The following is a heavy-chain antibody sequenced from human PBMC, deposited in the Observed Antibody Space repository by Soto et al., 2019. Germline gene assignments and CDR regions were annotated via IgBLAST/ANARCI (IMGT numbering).Heavy chain of an antibody. D-gene: IGHD3-3*01. Sequence: GGSLRLSCTASGFTFGDYAMSWFRQAPGKGLEWVGFIRSKAYGGTTEYAASVKGRFTISRDDSKSIAYLQMNSLKTEDTAVYYCTRDGTDYDFWSGSDYWGQETLVTVSS. V-gene: IGHV3-49*03. J-gene: IGHJ4*02. CDR3: TRDGTDYDFWSGSDY. CDR1: GFTFGDYA. CDR2: IRSKAYGGTT.